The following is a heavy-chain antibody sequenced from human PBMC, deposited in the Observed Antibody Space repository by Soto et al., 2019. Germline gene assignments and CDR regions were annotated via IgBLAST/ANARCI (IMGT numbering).Heavy chain of an antibody. D-gene: IGHD2-2*03. Sequence: QVQLVQSGAEVKKPGSSVKVSCKASGGTFSSYAISWVRQAPGQGLEWMGGIIPIFGTANYAQKFQGRVTITADKSTSTACMELSSLRSEDTAVYYCASSGYCSSTSCPYYFDYWGQGTLVTVSS. CDR1: GGTFSSYA. J-gene: IGHJ4*02. CDR2: IIPIFGTA. CDR3: ASSGYCSSTSCPYYFDY. V-gene: IGHV1-69*06.